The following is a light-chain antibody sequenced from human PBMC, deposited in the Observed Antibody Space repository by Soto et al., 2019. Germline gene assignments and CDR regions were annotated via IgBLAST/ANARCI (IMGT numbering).Light chain of an antibody. CDR1: SSDVGAYNY. CDR3: YSCSRSSGTRYV. CDR2: DVS. Sequence: QSALTQPASVSGSPGQSITISCTGTSSDVGAYNYVSWYQQHPGQVPKLMIYDVSNRPSGVSDRFSGSKSGNTASLTISGLQAEDEADYYCYSCSRSSGTRYVFGTGTKLTVL. J-gene: IGLJ1*01. V-gene: IGLV2-14*03.